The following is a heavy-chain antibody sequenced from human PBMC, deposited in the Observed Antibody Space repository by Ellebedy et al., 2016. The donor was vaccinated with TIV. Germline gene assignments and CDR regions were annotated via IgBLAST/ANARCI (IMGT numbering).Heavy chain of an antibody. J-gene: IGHJ3*01. CDR1: GFTFSNAW. V-gene: IGHV3-15*07. D-gene: IGHD1-26*01. Sequence: PGGSLRLSCAASGFTFSNAWMNWVRQVPGKGLEWVGRIRSEPDSGTTDYAAPVKGRFTISRDDSKNTLYLQMNSLKTEDTAVYYCARGGSGSVVWGQGTMVTVSS. CDR3: ARGGSGSVV. CDR2: IRSEPDSGTT.